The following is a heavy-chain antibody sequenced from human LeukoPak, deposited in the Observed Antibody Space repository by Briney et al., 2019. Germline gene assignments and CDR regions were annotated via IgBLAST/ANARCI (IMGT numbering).Heavy chain of an antibody. CDR1: GYSISSTNY. V-gene: IGHV4-28*05. Sequence: PSDTLSLTCAVSGYSISSTNYWAWIRQPPGEGPEWIGHIYYSGGIYYNPSLKSRVTMSVDTSKNQFSLKLSSVTAVDTAVYYCARKATTGPTKTAFDIWGQGTMVTVSS. CDR2: IYYSGGI. CDR3: ARKATTGPTKTAFDI. D-gene: IGHD4-17*01. J-gene: IGHJ3*02.